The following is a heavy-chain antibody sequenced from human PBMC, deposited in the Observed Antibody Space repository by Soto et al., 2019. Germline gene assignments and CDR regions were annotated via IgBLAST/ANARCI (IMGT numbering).Heavy chain of an antibody. CDR2: VSIGSTT. V-gene: IGHV3-23*01. CDR1: GFTFSSYA. D-gene: IGHD2-15*01. CDR3: AKRRGAGGHFDY. Sequence: GSLRRSCAACGFTFSSYAMGWVRQGPGTGLECVAVVSIGSTTPYEDSVRGRFTTSRDNSKNTLSLQMNSLTAEDTAVYFCAKRRGAGGHFDYWGQGALVTVSS. J-gene: IGHJ4*02.